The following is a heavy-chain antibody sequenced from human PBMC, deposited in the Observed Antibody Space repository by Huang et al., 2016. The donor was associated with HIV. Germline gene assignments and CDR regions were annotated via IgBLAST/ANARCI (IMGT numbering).Heavy chain of an antibody. CDR1: GFNVSNYG. J-gene: IGHJ5*02. CDR2: IRYDGSNR. D-gene: IGHD3-16*01. Sequence: QVQLVESGGGVVQPGGSLRLSCAASGFNVSNYGMHWVRQAPGKGLEWVAFIRYDGSNRFYADFVKGRFTVSRENSDNTLFLQMKSLRPEDTALYYCAKDSWGGVAVSWGQGTLVIVSS. V-gene: IGHV3-30*02. CDR3: AKDSWGGVAVS.